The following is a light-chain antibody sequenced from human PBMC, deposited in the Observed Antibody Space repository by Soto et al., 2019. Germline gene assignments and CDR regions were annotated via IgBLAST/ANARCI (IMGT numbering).Light chain of an antibody. J-gene: IGKJ5*01. CDR3: QQAASFTIT. CDR1: QGVSTW. V-gene: IGKV1-12*01. Sequence: DIKRTQSPSSVSASVGDRVTITCRASQGVSTWLAWYQQKPGKDPNLLIYTASSLQSGVPSRFSGSGSGTDFNLTINGLQTEDFATYYCQQAASFTITFGQGTRLEIK. CDR2: TAS.